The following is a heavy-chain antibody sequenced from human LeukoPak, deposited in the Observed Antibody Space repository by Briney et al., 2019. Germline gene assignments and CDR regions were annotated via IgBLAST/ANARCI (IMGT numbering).Heavy chain of an antibody. CDR1: GFTFSNYA. Sequence: GGSLRLSCAASGFTFSNYAMTWVRQAPGKGLEWVSAISGSGGNTYYADSVKGRFTISRDNAKNTLYLQMNSLRAEDTAVYYCARDGIAAVDFDYWGQGILVTVSS. CDR2: ISGSGGNT. CDR3: ARDGIAAVDFDY. V-gene: IGHV3-23*01. J-gene: IGHJ4*02. D-gene: IGHD6-13*01.